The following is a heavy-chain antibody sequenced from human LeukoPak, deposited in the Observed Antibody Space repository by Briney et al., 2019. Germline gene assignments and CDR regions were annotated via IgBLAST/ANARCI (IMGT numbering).Heavy chain of an antibody. CDR3: ARDRSDGSGYYGYYFDY. Sequence: SETLSVTCIVSGGSIGSYYWSWIRQPPGKGLEWIGHIYYSGSTDYNPSLRSRVTISVDTSKNQFSLRLSSVTAADTAVYYCARDRSDGSGYYGYYFDYWGQGTLISVSS. V-gene: IGHV4-59*01. D-gene: IGHD3-22*01. CDR1: GGSIGSYY. CDR2: IYYSGST. J-gene: IGHJ4*02.